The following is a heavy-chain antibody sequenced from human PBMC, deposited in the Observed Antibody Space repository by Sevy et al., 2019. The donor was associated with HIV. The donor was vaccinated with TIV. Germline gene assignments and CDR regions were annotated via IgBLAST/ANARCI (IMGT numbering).Heavy chain of an antibody. CDR2: ISYDGSNK. V-gene: IGHV3-30*18. D-gene: IGHD6-6*01. CDR1: GFTFSSYG. Sequence: GGSLRLSCAASGFTFSSYGMHWVRQAPGKGLEWVAVISYDGSNKYYADSVKGRFTISRDNSKNTLYLQMNSLRAEDTAVYYCAKVLSSSVSSSLAPLDYWGHGTLVTVSS. J-gene: IGHJ4*01. CDR3: AKVLSSSVSSSLAPLDY.